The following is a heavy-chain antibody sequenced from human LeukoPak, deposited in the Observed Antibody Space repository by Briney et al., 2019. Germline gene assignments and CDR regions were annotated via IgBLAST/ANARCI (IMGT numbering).Heavy chain of an antibody. CDR2: IGGGGPTT. V-gene: IGHV3-23*01. J-gene: IGHJ4*02. CDR3: ARGFLGGTDLYFDS. CDR1: GFTFSTYA. D-gene: IGHD6-19*01. Sequence: GGSLRLSCAASGFTFSTYAMNWVRQAPAKGLEWVSTIGGGGPTTDYADSVKDRFTISRDNSKNTLYLQMNSLRAEDTAVYFCARGFLGGTDLYFDSWGQGTLVTVSS.